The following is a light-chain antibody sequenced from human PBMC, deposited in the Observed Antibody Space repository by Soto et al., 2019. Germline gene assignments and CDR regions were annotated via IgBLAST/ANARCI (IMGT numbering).Light chain of an antibody. CDR1: SSNIGAGYD. CDR3: QSYDSSRGV. Sequence: QSVLTQPPSVSGAPGQRVTISCTGSSSNIGAGYDVHWYQQLPGTAPKLLIYGNSNRPSGVPDRFSGSKSGTSASLAITGLQDEDEADYYCQSYDSSRGVFGTGTKVTVL. J-gene: IGLJ1*01. CDR2: GNS. V-gene: IGLV1-40*01.